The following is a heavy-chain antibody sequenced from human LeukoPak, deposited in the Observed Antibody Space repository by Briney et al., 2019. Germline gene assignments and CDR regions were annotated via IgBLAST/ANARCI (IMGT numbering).Heavy chain of an antibody. CDR3: ARESTSGWFP. D-gene: IGHD6-19*01. J-gene: IGHJ4*02. CDR2: ISSSSRYI. V-gene: IGHV3-21*01. CDR1: AFTLSTYS. Sequence: GRSLRLSCAASAFTLSTYSMNWVRQAPGKGLEWVSYISSSSRYIYYADSVKGRFTSSRDNAKNSLYLQMNSLRAEDTAVYYCARESTSGWFPWGQGTLVIVSS.